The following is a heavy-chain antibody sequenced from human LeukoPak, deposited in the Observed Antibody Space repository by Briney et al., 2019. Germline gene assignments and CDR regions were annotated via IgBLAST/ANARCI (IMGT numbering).Heavy chain of an antibody. V-gene: IGHV1-18*01. J-gene: IGHJ5*02. CDR3: ARDPEILGSSGWYWFDP. CDR1: GHTFTSYY. D-gene: IGHD6-19*01. Sequence: ASVKVSCKASGHTFTSYYITWIRQAPGQGLQCMGRISAYNGNTNYAQKLQGRVTMTTDTSTSTAYMELRSLRSDDTAVYYCARDPEILGSSGWYWFDPWGQGTLVTVSS. CDR2: ISAYNGNT.